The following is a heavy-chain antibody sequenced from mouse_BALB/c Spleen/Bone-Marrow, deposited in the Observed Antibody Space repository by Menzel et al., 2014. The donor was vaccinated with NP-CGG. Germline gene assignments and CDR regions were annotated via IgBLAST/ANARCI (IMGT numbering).Heavy chain of an antibody. CDR3: ERSGDYGQSDY. Sequence: VKLQESGAELAKPGASVKMSCKASGYTFTSYWMHWVKQRPGQGLEWIGYINPSTGYTEYNQNFKDKATLTADKSSSTAYMQLSSLTSEDSAVYYCERSGDYGQSDYWGQGTTLTVSS. V-gene: IGHV1-7*01. CDR2: INPSTGYT. CDR1: GYTFTSYW. D-gene: IGHD2-4*01. J-gene: IGHJ2*01.